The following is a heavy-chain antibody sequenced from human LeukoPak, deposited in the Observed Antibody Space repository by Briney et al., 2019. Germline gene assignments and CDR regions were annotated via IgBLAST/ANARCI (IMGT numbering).Heavy chain of an antibody. J-gene: IGHJ4*02. Sequence: GGSLRLSCAASGFTFSSYAMSWVRQAPGKGLEWVSAISGSGGSTYYADSVKGRFTISRDNSKNTLYLQMNSLRAEDTAVYYCAKDQQYYYDSSGYLDCWGQGTLVTVSS. CDR2: ISGSGGST. V-gene: IGHV3-23*01. D-gene: IGHD3-22*01. CDR1: GFTFSSYA. CDR3: AKDQQYYYDSSGYLDC.